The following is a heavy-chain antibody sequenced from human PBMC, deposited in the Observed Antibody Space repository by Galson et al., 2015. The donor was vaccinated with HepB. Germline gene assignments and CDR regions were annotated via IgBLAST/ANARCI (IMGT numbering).Heavy chain of an antibody. Sequence: QSGAEVKKPGESLRISCKGSGYSLTSYWISWVRQMPGKGLEWMGRIDPSDSYTNYSPSFQGHVTISADKSISTAYLQWSSLKASDTAMYYCARLVGQVVQGNWFDPWGQGTLVTVSS. CDR2: IDPSDSYT. V-gene: IGHV5-10-1*01. D-gene: IGHD2-8*02. J-gene: IGHJ5*02. CDR3: ARLVGQVVQGNWFDP. CDR1: GYSLTSYW.